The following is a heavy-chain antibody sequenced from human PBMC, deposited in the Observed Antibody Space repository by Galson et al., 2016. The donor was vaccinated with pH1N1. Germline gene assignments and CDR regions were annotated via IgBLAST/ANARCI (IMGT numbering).Heavy chain of an antibody. V-gene: IGHV4-34*01. CDR2: VNPSGST. D-gene: IGHD3-10*01. CDR1: GGSFSDYY. CDR3: ARVDFGGKLGD. Sequence: TLSLTCTVYGGSFSDYYWSWIRQPPGKGLEWIGEVNPSGSTIYNPSLNSRVIISADTSRNQFPLKLTSVTAADTAVYFCARVDFGGKLGDWGQGTQVTVSS. J-gene: IGHJ4*02.